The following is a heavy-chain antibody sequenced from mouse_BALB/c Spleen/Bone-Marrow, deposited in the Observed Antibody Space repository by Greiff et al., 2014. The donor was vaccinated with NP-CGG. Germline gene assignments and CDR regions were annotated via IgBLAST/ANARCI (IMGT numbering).Heavy chain of an antibody. CDR2: IFHGTGYT. CDR1: GYTFTNYW. CDR3: ARTYDSAEGAGFNY. D-gene: IGHD2-4*01. V-gene: IGHV1S132*01. Sequence: LQESGAEVVNPGHSVKLTCRTSGYTFTNYWIQWVKQRPGQDIGWIGEIFHGTGYTYYNEKFKDKTTLTIDTSSSTAYMQLSYLTAEDSATSSCARTYDSAEGAGFNYWGQGTPVTVSA. J-gene: IGHJ2*01.